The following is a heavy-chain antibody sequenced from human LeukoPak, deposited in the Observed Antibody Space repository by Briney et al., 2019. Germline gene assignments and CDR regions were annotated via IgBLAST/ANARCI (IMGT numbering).Heavy chain of an antibody. CDR1: SGSISSGGYY. CDR2: IYHSGST. Sequence: KSSETLSLTCTVSSGSISSGGYYWSWIRQPPGKGLEWIGYIYHSGSTYYNPSLKSRVTISVDRSKNQFSLKLSSVTAADTAVNYCARGLLDRNYYDSSPDYWGQGTLVTVSS. CDR3: ARGLLDRNYYDSSPDY. J-gene: IGHJ4*02. V-gene: IGHV4-30-2*01. D-gene: IGHD3-22*01.